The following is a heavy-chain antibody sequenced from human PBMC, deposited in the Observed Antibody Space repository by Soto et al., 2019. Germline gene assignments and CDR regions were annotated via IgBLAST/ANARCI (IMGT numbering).Heavy chain of an antibody. CDR1: GFTFSSYA. CDR3: AKVFYYYDSSGYYYFDY. Sequence: GGSLRLSCAASGFTFSSYAVSWVRQAPGKGPEWISSISGSGSTIYYADSVKGRFTISRDNSKNTLYLQMSSLRAEDTAVYYCAKVFYYYDSSGYYYFDYWGQGTPVTVSS. D-gene: IGHD3-22*01. V-gene: IGHV3-23*01. CDR2: ISGSGSTI. J-gene: IGHJ4*02.